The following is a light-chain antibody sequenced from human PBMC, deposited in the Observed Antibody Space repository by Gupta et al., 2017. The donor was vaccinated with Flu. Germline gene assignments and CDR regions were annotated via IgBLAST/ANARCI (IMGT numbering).Light chain of an antibody. CDR1: TSNIGNNY. V-gene: IGLV1-51*02. CDR3: GTWDSSLSAWV. J-gene: IGLJ3*02. Sequence: RVTISCSGSTSNIGNNYVSWYQQLPGTAPKVLIYENNKRPSGIPDRFSGSKSGTSATLGITGLQTGDEADYYCGTWDSSLSAWVFGGGTKLTVL. CDR2: ENN.